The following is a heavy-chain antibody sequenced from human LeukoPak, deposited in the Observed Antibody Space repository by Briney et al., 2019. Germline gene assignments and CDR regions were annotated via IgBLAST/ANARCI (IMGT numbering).Heavy chain of an antibody. CDR1: GGSISSYY. CDR2: IYYSGST. J-gene: IGHJ4*02. V-gene: IGHV4-39*01. Sequence: SETLSLTCTVSGGSISSYYWGWIRQPPGKGLEWIGSIYYSGSTYYNPSLKSRVTISVDTSKNQFSLKLSSVTAADTAVYYCARRGNYYDSSGLHSWGQGTLVTVSS. CDR3: ARRGNYYDSSGLHS. D-gene: IGHD3-22*01.